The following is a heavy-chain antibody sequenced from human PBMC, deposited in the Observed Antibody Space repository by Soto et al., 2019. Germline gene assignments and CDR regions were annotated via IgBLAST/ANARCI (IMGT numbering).Heavy chain of an antibody. V-gene: IGHV6-1*01. Sequence: QVQLQQSGPGLVKPSQTLSLTCAISGDSVSSNSAAWNWIRQSPSRGLEWLGRTYYRSKWYNDYVLSVKSRITIHPDTSKNHFSLQLNSVTPEDTAVYYCASGIEWLVRPADAFDIWGQGTMVTVSS. CDR2: TYYRSKWYN. CDR1: GDSVSSNSAA. CDR3: ASGIEWLVRPADAFDI. D-gene: IGHD6-19*01. J-gene: IGHJ3*02.